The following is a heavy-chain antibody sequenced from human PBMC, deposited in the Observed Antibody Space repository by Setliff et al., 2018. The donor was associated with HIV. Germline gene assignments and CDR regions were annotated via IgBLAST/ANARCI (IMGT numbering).Heavy chain of an antibody. Sequence: SETLSLTCTVSGDFFSTDYYWGWIRQSPGKGLEWIGSIYYSGSTNYNPSLKSRVTISVDTSKNQFSLKLSSVTAADTAVYYCARVNRGAFDIWGRGTLVT. V-gene: IGHV4-38-2*02. D-gene: IGHD1-26*01. J-gene: IGHJ3*02. CDR1: GDFFSTDYY. CDR3: ARVNRGAFDI. CDR2: IYYSGST.